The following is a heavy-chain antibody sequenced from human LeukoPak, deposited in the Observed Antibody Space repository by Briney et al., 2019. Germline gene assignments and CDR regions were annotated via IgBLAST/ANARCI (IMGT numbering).Heavy chain of an antibody. V-gene: IGHV5-51*01. Sequence: GESLKISCQGPGYSFTSSWIGWVRQMPGKGLEWMGIIYPGDSETRYSPSFQGQVTISADKSITTAYLQWNSLKASDTAMYYCARHGSGSINIDYWGLGTLVT. CDR1: GYSFTSSW. D-gene: IGHD6-19*01. CDR3: ARHGSGSINIDY. J-gene: IGHJ4*02. CDR2: IYPGDSET.